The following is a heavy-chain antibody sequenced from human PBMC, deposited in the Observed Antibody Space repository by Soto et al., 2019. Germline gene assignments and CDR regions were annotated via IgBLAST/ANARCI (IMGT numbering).Heavy chain of an antibody. D-gene: IGHD2-8*02. Sequence: VQLLESGGGLVQPGGSLRLSCAASGFTFSNYAMNWVRQAPGKGLEWLSVISGSGGITYYADSVKGRFTISKDTSKNTLFLQMNSLIPEDTAVYYCAKDFCPGAYDLFISAYYYGMDVWGQGTTVTVSS. CDR1: GFTFSNYA. V-gene: IGHV3-23*01. J-gene: IGHJ6*02. CDR2: ISGSGGIT. CDR3: AKDFCPGAYDLFISAYYYGMDV.